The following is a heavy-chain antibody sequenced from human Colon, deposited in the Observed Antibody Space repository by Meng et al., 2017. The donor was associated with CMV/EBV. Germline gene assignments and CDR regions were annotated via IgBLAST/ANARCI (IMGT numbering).Heavy chain of an antibody. CDR3: ASIRSRNAFNF. Sequence: SETLCLTCTVSGGSISSYYWSWLRQPPGKGLEWLADIYYSGRTTYNPALNSRVTISVDTSKNQFSLKLSSVTPADTAVYYCASIRSRNAFNFWGQGTMVTVSS. CDR1: GGSISSYY. CDR2: IYYSGRT. V-gene: IGHV4-59*01. J-gene: IGHJ3*01.